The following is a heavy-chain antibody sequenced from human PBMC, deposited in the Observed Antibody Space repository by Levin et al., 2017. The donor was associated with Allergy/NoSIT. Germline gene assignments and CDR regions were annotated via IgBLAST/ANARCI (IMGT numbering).Heavy chain of an antibody. CDR1: YASISSSSFS. Sequence: PSETLSLTCSVSYASISSSSFSWGWIRQPPGKGLEWIGTIFYSGRTHYSPSLKSRVTMSLDKPENQFSLKLTSVTAADTAVYFCAWTYSSSSTWFDPWGQGTLVTVSS. V-gene: IGHV4-39*01. CDR3: AWTYSSSSTWFDP. J-gene: IGHJ5*02. CDR2: IFYSGRT. D-gene: IGHD6-6*01.